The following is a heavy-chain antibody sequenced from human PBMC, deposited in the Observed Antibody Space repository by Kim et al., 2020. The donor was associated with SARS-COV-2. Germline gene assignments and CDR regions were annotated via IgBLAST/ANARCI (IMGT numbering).Heavy chain of an antibody. J-gene: IGHJ3*01. Sequence: GESLKISCQGSGYMFSNYWIGWVRQMPGKGLEWMGIIYPGDSDTRYSPSFQGQVTISVDKPFRIAYLQWSSLKASDTAMYYCANQWRNGNCSGGRCKDAFDVWGQGTMVTVSS. V-gene: IGHV5-51*04. CDR3: ANQWRNGNCSGGRCKDAFDV. CDR1: GYMFSNYW. CDR2: IYPGDSDT. D-gene: IGHD2-15*01.